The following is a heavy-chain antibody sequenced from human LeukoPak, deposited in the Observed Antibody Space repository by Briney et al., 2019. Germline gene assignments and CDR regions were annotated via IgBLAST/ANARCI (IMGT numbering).Heavy chain of an antibody. D-gene: IGHD3-22*01. V-gene: IGHV3-73*01. CDR3: ARVREDYYDSSGYYHCHFDY. CDR1: GFTFSGSA. Sequence: AGGSLRLSCAASGFTFSGSALHWVRQASGKGLEWVGRIRSTANGYATAYAASVKGRFTISRDDSKNTAYLQMDSLKTEDTAVYYCARVREDYYDSSGYYHCHFDYWGQGTLVTVSS. J-gene: IGHJ4*02. CDR2: IRSTANGYAT.